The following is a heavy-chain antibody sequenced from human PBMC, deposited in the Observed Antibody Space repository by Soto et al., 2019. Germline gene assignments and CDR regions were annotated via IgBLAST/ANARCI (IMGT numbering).Heavy chain of an antibody. CDR1: GFSFSSYG. CDR2: ISYDGSNK. CDR3: AKERMEHYQLPPFFDY. Sequence: ESGGGVVQPGRSLRLSCAASGFSFSSYGMHWLRQAAGKGLEWVAVISYDGSNKYYADSVRGRFTISRDNSKNTLYLQMNSLRPEDTAVFYCAKERMEHYQLPPFFDYWGQGTLVTVSS. D-gene: IGHD2-2*01. J-gene: IGHJ4*02. V-gene: IGHV3-30*18.